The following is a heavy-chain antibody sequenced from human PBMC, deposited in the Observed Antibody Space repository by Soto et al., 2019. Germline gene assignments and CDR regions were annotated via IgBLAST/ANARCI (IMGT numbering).Heavy chain of an antibody. CDR2: ISGSGGST. V-gene: IGHV3-23*01. Sequence: GGSLRLSCAASGFTFSSYAMSWVRQAPGKGLEWVSAISGSGGSTYYADSVKGRFTISRDNSKNTLYLQMNSLRAEDTAVYYCAKVPGSPVPAAMVLQPEYYFDYWGQGTLVTVSS. CDR1: GFTFSSYA. D-gene: IGHD2-2*01. J-gene: IGHJ4*02. CDR3: AKVPGSPVPAAMVLQPEYYFDY.